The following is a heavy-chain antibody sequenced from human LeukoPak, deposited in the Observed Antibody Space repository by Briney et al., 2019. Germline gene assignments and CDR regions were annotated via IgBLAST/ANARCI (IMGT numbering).Heavy chain of an antibody. D-gene: IGHD2-15*01. V-gene: IGHV3-11*01. J-gene: IGHJ4*02. Sequence: GGSLRLSCAASGFTFSDYYMSWIRQAPGKGLEWVSYISSSGSTIYYADSVKGRFTISRDNAKNSLYLQMNSLRAEDTAVYYCAGVTGRKDTNYYFDYWGQGTLVTVSS. CDR3: AGVTGRKDTNYYFDY. CDR1: GFTFSDYY. CDR2: ISSSGSTI.